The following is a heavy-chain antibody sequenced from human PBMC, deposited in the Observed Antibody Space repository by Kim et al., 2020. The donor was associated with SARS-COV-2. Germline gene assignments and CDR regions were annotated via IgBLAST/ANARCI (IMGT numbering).Heavy chain of an antibody. V-gene: IGHV4-38-2*02. CDR2: IYHSGST. D-gene: IGHD6-19*01. J-gene: IGHJ4*02. CDR3: ARDRREYSSGWRLDY. Sequence: SETLSLTCTVSGYSISSGYYWGWIRQPPGKGLEWIGSIYHSGSTYYNPSLKSRVTISVDTSKNQFSLKLSSVTAADTAVYYCARDRREYSSGWRLDYWGQGTLVTVSS. CDR1: GYSISSGYY.